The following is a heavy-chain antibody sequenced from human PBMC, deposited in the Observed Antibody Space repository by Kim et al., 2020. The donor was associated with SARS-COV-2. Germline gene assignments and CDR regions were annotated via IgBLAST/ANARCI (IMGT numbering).Heavy chain of an antibody. V-gene: IGHV4-59*13. CDR1: GGSISSYY. J-gene: IGHJ5*02. D-gene: IGHD3-22*01. Sequence: SETLSLTCTVSGGSISSYYWSWIRQPPGKGLEWIGYIYYSGSTNYNPSLKSRVTISVDTSKNQFSLKLSSVTAADTAVYYCAGSSNVYYDSSGYYPNWFDPWGQGTLGTVSS. CDR3: AGSSNVYYDSSGYYPNWFDP. CDR2: IYYSGST.